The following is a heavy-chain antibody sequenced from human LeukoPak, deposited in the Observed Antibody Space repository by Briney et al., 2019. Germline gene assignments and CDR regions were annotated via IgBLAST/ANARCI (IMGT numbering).Heavy chain of an antibody. CDR3: ASLRPTYYYDSSGYRC. V-gene: IGHV4-30-2*01. Sequence: SETLSLTCTVSGGSISSGGYYWSWIRQPPGKGLEWIGYIYHSGSTYCNPSLKSRVTISVDRSKNQFSLKLSSVTAADTAVYYCASLRPTYYYDSSGYRCWGQGTLVTVSS. J-gene: IGHJ4*02. D-gene: IGHD3-22*01. CDR2: IYHSGST. CDR1: GGSISSGGYY.